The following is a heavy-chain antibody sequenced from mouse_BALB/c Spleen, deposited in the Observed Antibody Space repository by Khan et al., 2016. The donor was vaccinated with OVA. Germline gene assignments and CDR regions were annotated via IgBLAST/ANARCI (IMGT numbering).Heavy chain of an antibody. J-gene: IGHJ3*01. CDR2: MSSGGDYT. D-gene: IGHD4-1*01. CDR1: GFTFSSYS. Sequence: EVKLVESGGDLVKPGGSLKLSCAASGFTFSSYSMSWVRQIPDKRLEWVATMSSGGDYTYYTDSVKGRFTISRDNAKNTLYLQMSSLKSEDTAMYYCASHLTGSFAYWGQGTLVTVSA. CDR3: ASHLTGSFAY. V-gene: IGHV5-6*01.